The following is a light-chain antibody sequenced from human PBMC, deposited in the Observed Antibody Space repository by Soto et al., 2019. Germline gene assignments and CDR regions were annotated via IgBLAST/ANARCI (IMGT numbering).Light chain of an antibody. CDR1: QSVSSSF. CDR2: GAS. V-gene: IGKV3-20*01. J-gene: IGKJ5*01. Sequence: EIVLTQSPGTLSLSPGERGTLSCRASQSVSSSFLAWYQQKPGQTPRLLIYGASTRATSIPDRFSGSGSGTDFTLTISRLEPEDFAVYYCQQYGSSPITFGQGTRLEIK. CDR3: QQYGSSPIT.